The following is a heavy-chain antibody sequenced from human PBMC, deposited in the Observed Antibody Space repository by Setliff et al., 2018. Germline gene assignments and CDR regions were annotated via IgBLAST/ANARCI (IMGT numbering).Heavy chain of an antibody. V-gene: IGHV4-61*09. CDR2: IYIYSSGTT. J-gene: IGHJ4*02. CDR3: ARGRLLYVGDSHYFDT. Sequence: PSETLSLTCTVSGDSLSSGPYYWTWVRQPAGKGLEWIGHIYIYSSGTTNHSPSLKSRVTISADTSKNQFSLQLTSVTATDTAVYYCARGRLLYVGDSHYFDTWGQGTLVTVSS. D-gene: IGHD4-17*01. CDR1: GDSLSSGPYY.